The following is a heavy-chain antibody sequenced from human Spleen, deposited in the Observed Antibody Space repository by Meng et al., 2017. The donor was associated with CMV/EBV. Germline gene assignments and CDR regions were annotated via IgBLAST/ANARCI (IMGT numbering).Heavy chain of an antibody. CDR3: ARGQSPLWDGYYYYGMDV. CDR2: ISKNGETR. J-gene: IGHJ6*02. V-gene: IGHV3-11*01. D-gene: IGHD1-26*01. Sequence: GGSLRLSCAASGFSFSDYYMTWIRRAPGKGLEWVSYISKNGETRYYADSVKGRFTISRDNAKNSLYLQMNSLRAEDTALYYCARGQSPLWDGYYYYGMDVWGQGTTVTVSS. CDR1: GFSFSDYY.